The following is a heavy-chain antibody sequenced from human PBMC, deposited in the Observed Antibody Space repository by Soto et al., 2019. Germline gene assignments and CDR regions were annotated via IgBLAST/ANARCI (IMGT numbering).Heavy chain of an antibody. Sequence: SETLSLTCAVYGGSFSGYYWSWIRQPPGKGLEWIGEINHSGSTNYNPSLKSRVTISVDTSKNQFSLKLSSVTAADTAVYYCARGETCTNGVCYNLNYYYYYMDVWGKGTTVTVSS. CDR1: GGSFSGYY. CDR3: ARGETCTNGVCYNLNYYYYYMDV. V-gene: IGHV4-34*01. CDR2: INHSGST. J-gene: IGHJ6*03. D-gene: IGHD2-8*01.